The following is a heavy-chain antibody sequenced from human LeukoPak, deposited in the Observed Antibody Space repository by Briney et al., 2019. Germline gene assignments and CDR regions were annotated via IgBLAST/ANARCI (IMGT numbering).Heavy chain of an antibody. J-gene: IGHJ4*02. Sequence: GESLRLSCAASGFTFSSYGMHWVRQAPGRGREWVAVIWYDGTNKYYADSVRGRFTISRDSSKNTLYLQMNSLRAEDTAVYYCAKSGRNWAYLEYWGQGTLVTVSS. V-gene: IGHV3-33*06. CDR3: AKSGRNWAYLEY. D-gene: IGHD7-27*01. CDR2: IWYDGTNK. CDR1: GFTFSSYG.